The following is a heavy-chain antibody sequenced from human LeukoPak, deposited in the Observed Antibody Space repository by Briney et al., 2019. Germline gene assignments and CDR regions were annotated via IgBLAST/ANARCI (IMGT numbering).Heavy chain of an antibody. Sequence: SETLSLTCTVSGGSISSSSYYWGWIRQPPGKGLEWIGTIFYSGSTIYNPSLKSRVTTSVDTSKNQFSLKLSSVTAADTAVYYCARASEDYYYYYMDVWGKGTTVTISS. CDR1: GGSISSSSYY. CDR2: IFYSGST. V-gene: IGHV4-39*07. CDR3: ARASEDYYYYYMDV. J-gene: IGHJ6*03.